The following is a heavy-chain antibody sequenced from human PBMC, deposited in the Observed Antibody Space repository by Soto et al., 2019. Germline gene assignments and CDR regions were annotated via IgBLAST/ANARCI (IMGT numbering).Heavy chain of an antibody. CDR1: GYTFTSYG. Sequence: GASVKVSCKASGYTFTSYGISWVRQAPGQGLEWMGWISAYNGNTNYAQKLQGRVTMTTDTSTSTAYMELSSLRSGDTAVYYCARVYCSGGSCYSIDYWGQGTLVTVSS. CDR2: ISAYNGNT. CDR3: ARVYCSGGSCYSIDY. D-gene: IGHD2-15*01. J-gene: IGHJ4*02. V-gene: IGHV1-18*01.